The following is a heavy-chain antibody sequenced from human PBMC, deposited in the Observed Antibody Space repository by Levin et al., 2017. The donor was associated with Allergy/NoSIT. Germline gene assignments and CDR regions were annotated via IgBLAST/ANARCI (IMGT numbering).Heavy chain of an antibody. CDR3: ARQNSSQGKTGTKYYFDY. V-gene: IGHV4-39*01. D-gene: IGHD3-9*01. Sequence: SETLSLTCTVSGGSISSSSYYWGWIRQPPGKGLEWIGSIYYSGSTYYNPSLKSRVTISVDTSKNQFSLKLSSVTAADTAVYYCARQNSSQGKTGTKYYFDYWGQGTLVTVSS. CDR2: IYYSGST. CDR1: GGSISSSSYY. J-gene: IGHJ4*02.